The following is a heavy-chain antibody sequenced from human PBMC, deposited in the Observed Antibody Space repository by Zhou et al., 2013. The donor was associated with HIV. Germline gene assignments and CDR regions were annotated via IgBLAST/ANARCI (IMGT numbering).Heavy chain of an antibody. CDR2: INPESGDT. CDR3: ARDWQFHVIFDDYYIDV. CDR1: GYTFTDYY. J-gene: IGHJ6*03. V-gene: IGHV1-2*02. Sequence: QVQLLQSGGEVKKSGASVNVSCKASGYTFTDYYLHWVRRAPGQGLQWMGWINPESGDTNYAQTFKGRITMTRDTSINTVYMVLTSLKSNDTALYYCARDWQFHVIFDDYYIDVWGEGTTVIVSS. D-gene: IGHD3-3*02.